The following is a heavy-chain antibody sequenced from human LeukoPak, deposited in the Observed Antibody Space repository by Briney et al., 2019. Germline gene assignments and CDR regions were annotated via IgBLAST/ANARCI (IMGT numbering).Heavy chain of an antibody. D-gene: IGHD6-6*01. CDR2: IRYDGSNK. J-gene: IGHJ4*02. CDR1: GFTFSSYG. CDR3: AKVNGGSSSSGVDY. V-gene: IGHV3-30*02. Sequence: PGGSLRLSCAASGFTFSSYGMHWVRQAPGKGLEWVAFIRYDGSNKYYADSVKGRFTISRDNSKNTLYLQMNSLRAEDTAVYYCAKVNGGSSSSGVDYWGQGTLVTVSS.